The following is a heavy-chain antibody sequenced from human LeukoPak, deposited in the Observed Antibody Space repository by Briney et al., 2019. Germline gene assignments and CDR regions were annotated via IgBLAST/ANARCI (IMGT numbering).Heavy chain of an antibody. Sequence: SETLSLTCTVSGGSISSSSYYWGWIRQPPGKELEWIGSIYYSGSTYYNPSLKSRVTISVDTSKNQFSLKLSSVTAADTAVYYCARINPPDYDFWSGYRPGYMDVWGKGTTVTVSS. J-gene: IGHJ6*03. D-gene: IGHD3-3*01. V-gene: IGHV4-39*01. CDR3: ARINPPDYDFWSGYRPGYMDV. CDR1: GGSISSSSYY. CDR2: IYYSGST.